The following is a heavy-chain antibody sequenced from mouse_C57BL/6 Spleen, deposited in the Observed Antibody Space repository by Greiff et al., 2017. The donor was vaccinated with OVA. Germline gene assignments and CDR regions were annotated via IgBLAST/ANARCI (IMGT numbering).Heavy chain of an antibody. V-gene: IGHV5-17*01. Sequence: EVKLMESGGGLVKPGGSLKLSCAASGFTFSDYGMHWVRQAPEKGLEWVAYISSGSSTIYYADTVKGRFTISRDNAKNTLFLQMTSLRSEDTAMYYCARRVYGYDAFAYWGQGTLVTVSA. D-gene: IGHD2-2*01. CDR3: ARRVYGYDAFAY. CDR2: ISSGSSTI. J-gene: IGHJ3*01. CDR1: GFTFSDYG.